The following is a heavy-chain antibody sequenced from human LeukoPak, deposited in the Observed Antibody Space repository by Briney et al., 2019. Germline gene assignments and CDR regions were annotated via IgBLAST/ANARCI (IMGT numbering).Heavy chain of an antibody. CDR1: GFSFSYYG. Sequence: GGSLRLSCAASGFSFSYYGMHWVRQAPGKGLEWVAFIQFHGSNKNYADSMKGRFTISRDNSKNTLYLQMNSLRAEDTAVYYCARDSFAGGDFWSGYSPFGMDVWGKGTTVTVSS. CDR2: IQFHGSNK. J-gene: IGHJ6*04. V-gene: IGHV3-30*02. CDR3: ARDSFAGGDFWSGYSPFGMDV. D-gene: IGHD3-3*01.